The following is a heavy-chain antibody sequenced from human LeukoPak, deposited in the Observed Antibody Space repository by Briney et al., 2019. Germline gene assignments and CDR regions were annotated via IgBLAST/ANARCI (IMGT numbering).Heavy chain of an antibody. D-gene: IGHD2-15*01. CDR2: IYPGDSDT. Sequence: GESLKISCRGSGYSFTTYWIGWVRQMPGKGLEWMGIIYPGDSDTRYSPSFQGQVTISADKSITTAYLQWSSLKASDTAMYYCARARYCSGGSCYAEYWGQGTLVTVSS. CDR3: ARARYCSGGSCYAEY. V-gene: IGHV5-51*01. J-gene: IGHJ4*02. CDR1: GYSFTTYW.